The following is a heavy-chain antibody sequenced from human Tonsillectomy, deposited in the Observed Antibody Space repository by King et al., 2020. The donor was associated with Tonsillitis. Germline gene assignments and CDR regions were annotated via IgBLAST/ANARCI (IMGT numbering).Heavy chain of an antibody. D-gene: IGHD3-9*01. V-gene: IGHV4-4*02. CDR3: AREVADYSPYDNMRVISP. CDR1: GDSITSSNW. J-gene: IGHJ5*02. Sequence: VQLQESGPGLVKPSGTLSLTCTVSGDSITSSNWWSWVRQPPGKGLEWIGEIYHSGINNYNPSLKSRVSMSVDRSQNQFSLKMNSVTAADTAVYYCAREVADYSPYDNMRVISPWGQGTLVTVSS. CDR2: IYHSGIN.